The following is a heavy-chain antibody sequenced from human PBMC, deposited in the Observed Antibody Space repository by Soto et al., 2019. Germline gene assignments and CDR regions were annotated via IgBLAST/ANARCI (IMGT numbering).Heavy chain of an antibody. Sequence: SETLSLTCAVYGGSFSGYYWTWIRQPPGTGLEWIGEIKHSGSTNYNPSLKSRVTISVDTSKNQFSLKLTSVTAADTAVYYCARVDPPAKSWGQGTLVTVSS. CDR1: GGSFSGYY. CDR2: IKHSGST. D-gene: IGHD2-2*01. J-gene: IGHJ5*02. V-gene: IGHV4-34*01. CDR3: ARVDPPAKS.